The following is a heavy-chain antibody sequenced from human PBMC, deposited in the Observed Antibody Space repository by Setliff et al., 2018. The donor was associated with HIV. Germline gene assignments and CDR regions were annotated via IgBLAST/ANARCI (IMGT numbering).Heavy chain of an antibody. CDR2: IYTSGRT. D-gene: IGHD3-22*01. Sequence: KPSETLSLTCTVSGGSISSYYWSWIRQPPGKGLEWIGYIYTSGRTNYNPSLKSRVTISVDTSNNQFSLKLRSVTAADKAVYYCARDTYYYDNPQYYYYYMDVWGKGTTVTVSS. V-gene: IGHV4-4*09. CDR1: GGSISSYY. J-gene: IGHJ6*03. CDR3: ARDTYYYDNPQYYYYYMDV.